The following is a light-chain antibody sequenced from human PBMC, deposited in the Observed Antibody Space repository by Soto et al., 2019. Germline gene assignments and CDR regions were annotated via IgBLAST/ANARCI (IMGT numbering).Light chain of an antibody. J-gene: IGKJ3*01. V-gene: IGKV1-39*01. CDR3: QQSYNLKFT. CDR1: QSISRY. Sequence: DIQMTQSPSSLSASVGDRVTINCRASQSISRYLNWYQQKPGKAPKLLIYAAPTLQSGVPSKFSGSESGTDFTLNILSLQPEDCATYYCQQSYNLKFTFGPGTKVDIK. CDR2: AAP.